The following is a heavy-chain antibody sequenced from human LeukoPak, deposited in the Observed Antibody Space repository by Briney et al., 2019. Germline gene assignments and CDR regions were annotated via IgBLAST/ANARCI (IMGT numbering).Heavy chain of an antibody. D-gene: IGHD3-10*01. V-gene: IGHV3-7*01. Sequence: GGSLRLSFATSGFTFRSYWMSWVRPAPGRGLEWVGRIKEDGRQTDYVDSVKGRFPISRDNAKSLLYLQMNSLRAEDTAVYYCAKRSGGRWGQGTLVTVSS. CDR3: AKRSGGR. J-gene: IGHJ4*02. CDR2: IKEDGRQT. CDR1: GFTFRSYW.